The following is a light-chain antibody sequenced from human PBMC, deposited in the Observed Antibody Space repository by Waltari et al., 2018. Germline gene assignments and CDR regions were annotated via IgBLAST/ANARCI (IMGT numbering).Light chain of an antibody. J-gene: IGLJ3*02. V-gene: IGLV2-23*01. CDR3: CSYADSRTWV. Sequence: QSALTQPASVSGSPGQSITISCTGTSSAVGRYDLVLWYKQHPDKAPKLLVFEDSKWPSGVSNRFSGSKSGNTASLTISGLQAEDEADYYCCSYADSRTWVFGGGTKLTVL. CDR2: EDS. CDR1: SSAVGRYDL.